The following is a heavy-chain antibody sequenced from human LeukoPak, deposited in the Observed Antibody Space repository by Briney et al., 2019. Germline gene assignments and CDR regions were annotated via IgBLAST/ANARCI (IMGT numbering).Heavy chain of an antibody. V-gene: IGHV4-59*12. CDR1: GGSISSYY. Sequence: SETLSLTCTVSGGSISSYYWSWLRQPPGKGLEWIGYIYYSGSTNYNPSLKSRVTISVDTSKNQFSLKLSSVTAADTAVYYCAREGVYYRAGFDYWGQGTLVTVSS. J-gene: IGHJ4*02. CDR2: IYYSGST. CDR3: AREGVYYRAGFDY. D-gene: IGHD1-26*01.